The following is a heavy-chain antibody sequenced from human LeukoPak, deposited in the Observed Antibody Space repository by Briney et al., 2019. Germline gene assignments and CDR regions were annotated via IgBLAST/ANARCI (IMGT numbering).Heavy chain of an antibody. V-gene: IGHV4-39*07. J-gene: IGHJ6*03. CDR2: IYHSGST. Sequence: SETLSLTCTVSGGSISSSIYYWGWIRQPPGKGLEWIGSIYHSGSTYYNPSLKSRVTISVDTSKNQFSLKLSSVTAADTAVYYCARRRPMDVWGKGTTVTVSS. CDR1: GGSISSSIYY. CDR3: ARRRPMDV.